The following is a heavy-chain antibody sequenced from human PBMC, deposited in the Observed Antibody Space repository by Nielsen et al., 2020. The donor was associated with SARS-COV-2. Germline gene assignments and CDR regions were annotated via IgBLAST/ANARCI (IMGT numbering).Heavy chain of an antibody. Sequence: GSLISCAASGFTFSSYSMNWVRQAPGKGLEWVSYISSSSSTIYYADSVKGRFTISRDNAKNSLYLQMNSLRAEDTAVYYCARRAAAAGHAFDYWGQGTLVTVSS. CDR2: ISSSSSTI. V-gene: IGHV3-48*01. CDR3: ARRAAAAGHAFDY. D-gene: IGHD6-13*01. CDR1: GFTFSSYS. J-gene: IGHJ4*02.